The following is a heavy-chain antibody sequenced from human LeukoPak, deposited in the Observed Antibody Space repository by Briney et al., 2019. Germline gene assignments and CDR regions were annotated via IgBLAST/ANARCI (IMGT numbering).Heavy chain of an antibody. CDR3: ARDPSYGGNSDY. CDR1: GFTFSSYS. CDR2: ISSSSSTI. D-gene: IGHD4-23*01. J-gene: IGHJ4*02. V-gene: IGHV3-48*04. Sequence: GGSLRLSCAASGFTFSSYSMNWVRQAPGKGLEWGSYISSSSSTIYYADSVRGRFTLPRDNAKNSLYLQMNSLRAEHTAVYSCARDPSYGGNSDYWGQGTLVTVSS.